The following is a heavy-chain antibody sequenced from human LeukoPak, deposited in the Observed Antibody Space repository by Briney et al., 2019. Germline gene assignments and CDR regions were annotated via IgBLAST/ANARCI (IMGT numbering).Heavy chain of an antibody. V-gene: IGHV3-23*01. D-gene: IGHD3-3*01. CDR2: ISGSGGST. Sequence: GGSLRLSCAASGFTFSSYAMSWVRQAPGKGLEWVSAISGSGGSTYYADSVKGRFTISRDNSKNTLYLQMNSLRAEDTAVYYCGKDTLDFWSGYGYYFDCWGQGTLVTVSS. CDR3: GKDTLDFWSGYGYYFDC. CDR1: GFTFSSYA. J-gene: IGHJ4*02.